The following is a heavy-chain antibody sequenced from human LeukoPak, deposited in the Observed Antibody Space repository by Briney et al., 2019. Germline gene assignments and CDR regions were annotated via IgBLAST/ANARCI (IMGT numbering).Heavy chain of an antibody. Sequence: GESLKISCTASGYSFSNYWIAWVRQMPGKGLEWMGIIYPGDSETTYSPSFQGQVTISADKSITTTYLQWGSLKASDPAMYYCARGRGYCSSSSCYDFDYWGQGTLVTVSS. CDR1: GYSFSNYW. D-gene: IGHD2-2*01. CDR2: IYPGDSET. J-gene: IGHJ4*02. V-gene: IGHV5-51*01. CDR3: ARGRGYCSSSSCYDFDY.